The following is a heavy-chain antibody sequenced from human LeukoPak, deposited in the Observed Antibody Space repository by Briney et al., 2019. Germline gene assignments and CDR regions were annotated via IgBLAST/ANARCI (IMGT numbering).Heavy chain of an antibody. CDR1: GGSISSGSYS. CDR3: ARYSSGWYYFDY. D-gene: IGHD6-19*01. CDR2: IYYSGST. J-gene: IGHJ4*02. V-gene: IGHV4-61*01. Sequence: SETLSLTCTVSGGSISSGSYSWSWIRQPPGKGPEWIGHIYYSGSTNYNPSLKSRVTISVDTSKNQFSLKLSSVTAADTAVYYCARYSSGWYYFDYWGQGTLVTVSS.